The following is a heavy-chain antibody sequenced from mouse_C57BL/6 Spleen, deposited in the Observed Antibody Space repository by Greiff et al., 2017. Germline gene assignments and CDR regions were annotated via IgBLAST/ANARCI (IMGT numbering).Heavy chain of an antibody. Sequence: EVMLVESGGDLVKPGGSLKLSCAASGFTFSSYGMSWVRQTPDKRLEWVATISSGGSYTYYPDSVKGRITISRDNAKNTLYLQMSSLKSEDTAMYYCAKEVLSLDYFDYWGQGTTLTVSS. J-gene: IGHJ2*01. CDR2: ISSGGSYT. V-gene: IGHV5-6*01. CDR3: AKEVLSLDYFDY. CDR1: GFTFSSYG.